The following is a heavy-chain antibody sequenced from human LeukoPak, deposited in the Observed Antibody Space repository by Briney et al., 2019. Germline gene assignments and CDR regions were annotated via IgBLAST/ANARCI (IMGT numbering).Heavy chain of an antibody. CDR3: ARDEGYYYDY. Sequence: PSETLSLTCTVSGGSISGYFWSWIRQPAGKGLEWIGYIYHSGSTNYNPSLKSRVTISVDRSKNQFSLKLSSVTAADTAVYYCARDEGYYYDYWGQGTLVTVSS. J-gene: IGHJ4*02. D-gene: IGHD2-15*01. CDR1: GGSISGYF. V-gene: IGHV4-59*12. CDR2: IYHSGST.